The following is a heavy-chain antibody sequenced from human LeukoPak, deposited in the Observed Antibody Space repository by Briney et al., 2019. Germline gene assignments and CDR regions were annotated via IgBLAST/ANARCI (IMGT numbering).Heavy chain of an antibody. CDR1: GVSIDSYH. J-gene: IGHJ4*02. CDR3: AGRTAATTRPFDY. V-gene: IGHV4-59*01. Sequence: SETLSLTCSVSGVSIDSYHWSWIRQPPGKGLEWIGYFYYTGSTNYSPSFEGRVTISEDTSKNQISLRLTSVTAADTAVYYCAGRTAATTRPFDYWGQGTLVAASA. D-gene: IGHD2-21*02. CDR2: FYYTGST.